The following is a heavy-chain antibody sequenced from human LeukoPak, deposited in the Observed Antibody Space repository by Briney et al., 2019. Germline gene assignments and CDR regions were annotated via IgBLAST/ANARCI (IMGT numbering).Heavy chain of an antibody. CDR3: AKDHYDYVWGSYRADY. CDR1: GFTFSDSY. Sequence: GGSLRLSCAASGFTFSDSYMSWIRQAAGKGLEWISYISSTSSHTNYADSVKGRFTISRDNAKRSLYLQMNSLRAEDTAVYYCAKDHYDYVWGSYRADYWGQGTLVTVSS. CDR2: ISSTSSHT. V-gene: IGHV3-11*05. J-gene: IGHJ4*02. D-gene: IGHD3-16*02.